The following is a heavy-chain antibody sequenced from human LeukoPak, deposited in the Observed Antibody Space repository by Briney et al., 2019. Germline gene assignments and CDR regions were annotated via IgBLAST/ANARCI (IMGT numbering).Heavy chain of an antibody. CDR3: ARGHIAAAG. Sequence: GGSLRLSCAASGFTFSSYATHWVRQAPGKGLEYVSAISSNGGSTYYANSVKGRFTVSRDNSKNTLYLQMGSLRAEDMAVYYCARGHIAAAGWGQGTLVTVSS. CDR1: GFTFSSYA. CDR2: ISSNGGST. D-gene: IGHD6-13*01. J-gene: IGHJ4*02. V-gene: IGHV3-64*01.